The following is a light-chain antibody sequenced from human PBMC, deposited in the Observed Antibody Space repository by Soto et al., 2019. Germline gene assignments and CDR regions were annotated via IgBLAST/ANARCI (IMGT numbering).Light chain of an antibody. CDR3: QQYGDSYRTT. CDR2: GAS. V-gene: IGKV3-20*01. CDR1: QGVASNY. J-gene: IGKJ5*01. Sequence: DIVLTQSPGTLSLSPGEGATLSCRASQGVASNYLAWYQQRPGQAPRLLIYGASNRATGIPDRFSGGGSGTDFTLTIIRLEPEDFAMYYSQQYGDSYRTTFGQGTRLEIE.